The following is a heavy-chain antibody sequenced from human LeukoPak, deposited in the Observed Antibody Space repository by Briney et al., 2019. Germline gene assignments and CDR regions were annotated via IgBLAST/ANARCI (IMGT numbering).Heavy chain of an antibody. CDR1: GFTFSSYG. D-gene: IGHD3-22*01. CDR3: ARADYYDSSGYYSDY. V-gene: IGHV3-30*19. Sequence: PGGSLRLSCAASGFTFSSYGMHWVRQAPGKGLEWVAVISYDGSNKYYADSVKGRFTISRDNSKNALYLQMNSLRAEDTAVYYCARADYYDSSGYYSDYWGQGTLVTVSS. CDR2: ISYDGSNK. J-gene: IGHJ4*02.